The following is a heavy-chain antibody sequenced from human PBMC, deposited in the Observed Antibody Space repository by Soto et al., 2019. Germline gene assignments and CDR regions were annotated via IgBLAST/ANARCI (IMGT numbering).Heavy chain of an antibody. D-gene: IGHD1-7*01. CDR3: ARWNYGGNQYWFDP. CDR2: INPIFGTA. Sequence: SVQVSCNASGYTFTSYLMNWVRQAPGQGLEWMGWINPIFGTANYAQKFQGRVTISMDESMSTAYMELSSLRSEDTAVCYCARWNYGGNQYWFDPWGQGTLVTVSS. V-gene: IGHV1-69*05. J-gene: IGHJ5*02. CDR1: GYTFTSYL.